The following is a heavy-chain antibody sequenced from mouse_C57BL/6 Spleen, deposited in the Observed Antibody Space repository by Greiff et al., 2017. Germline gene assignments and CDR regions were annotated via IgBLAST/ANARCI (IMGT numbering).Heavy chain of an antibody. CDR2: IYPGDGDT. V-gene: IGHV1-82*01. J-gene: IGHJ2*01. CDR1: GYAFSSSW. CDR3: ATTTVVND. D-gene: IGHD1-1*01. Sequence: QVQLQQSGPELVKPGASVKISCKASGYAFSSSWMNWVKQRPGKGLEWIGRIYPGDGDTNYNGKFKGKATLTADKSSSTAYMQLSSLTSEDSAVYFCATTTVVNDWGQGTTLTVSS.